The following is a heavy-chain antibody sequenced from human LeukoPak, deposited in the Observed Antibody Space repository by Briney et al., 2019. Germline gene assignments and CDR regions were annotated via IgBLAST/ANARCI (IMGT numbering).Heavy chain of an antibody. J-gene: IGHJ4*02. CDR1: GYSISSGYY. CDR3: AGRALGDGGDY. Sequence: SETLSLTCAVSGYSISSGYYWGWIRQPPGKGLEWSGSIYHSGSTYYNPSLKSRVTISVDTSKNQFSLKLSSVTAADTAVYYCAGRALGDGGDYWGQGTLVTVSS. CDR2: IYHSGST. D-gene: IGHD3-10*01. V-gene: IGHV4-38-2*01.